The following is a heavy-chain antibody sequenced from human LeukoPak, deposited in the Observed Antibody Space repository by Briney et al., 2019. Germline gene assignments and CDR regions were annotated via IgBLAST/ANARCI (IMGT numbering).Heavy chain of an antibody. CDR3: ARDGEQQLAFDY. CDR1: GGSISSYY. V-gene: IGHV4-59*01. CDR2: IYYSGST. Sequence: PSETLSLTCTVSGGSISSYYWSWIRQPPGKGLEWIGYIYYSGSTNYNPSLKSRVTISVDTSKNQFSLKLSSMTAADTAVYYCARDGEQQLAFDYWGQGTLVTVSS. D-gene: IGHD6-13*01. J-gene: IGHJ4*02.